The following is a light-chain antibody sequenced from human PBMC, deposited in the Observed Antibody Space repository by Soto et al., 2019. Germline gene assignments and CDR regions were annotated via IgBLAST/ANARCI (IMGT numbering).Light chain of an antibody. CDR1: AGAVTSAYS. V-gene: IGLV7-43*01. CDR3: LLYYGGAQVL. Sequence: QAVVTQEPSLTVSPGGTVTLTCASSAGAVTSAYSTNWLQQKPGQAPRALIYSTSEKHSWTPARFSGSLLGGKAALTLSAAQPEDEADYYWLLYYGGAQVLFGGGTKLTVL. J-gene: IGLJ2*01. CDR2: STS.